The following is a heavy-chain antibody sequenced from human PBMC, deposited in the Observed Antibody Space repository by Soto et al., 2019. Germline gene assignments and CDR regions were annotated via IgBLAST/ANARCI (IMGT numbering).Heavy chain of an antibody. V-gene: IGHV1-18*01. Sequence: ASVKVSCKASGYTFTSSGISWVRQAPGQGLEWMGWISAYNGNTNYAQKLQGRVTMTTDTSTSTAYMELRSLRSDDTAVYYCARVGYCSGGSCYPYNWFDPWGQGTLVTVSS. CDR1: GYTFTSSG. D-gene: IGHD2-15*01. CDR2: ISAYNGNT. J-gene: IGHJ5*02. CDR3: ARVGYCSGGSCYPYNWFDP.